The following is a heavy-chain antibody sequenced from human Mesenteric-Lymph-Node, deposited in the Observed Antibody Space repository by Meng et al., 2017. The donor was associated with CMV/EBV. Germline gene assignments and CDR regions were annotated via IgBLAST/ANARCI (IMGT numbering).Heavy chain of an antibody. CDR3: ARDHPGYQYDASTYSLEFDS. CDR1: FC. Sequence: FCMHWVRRAPGQGLEWLGWINPHIGDTNYAQKFRGRVTMTRDTSISTAYMELHGLRSDDTAVYYCARDHPGYQYDASTYSLEFDSWGQGTLVTVSS. V-gene: IGHV1-2*02. J-gene: IGHJ4*02. D-gene: IGHD3-16*01. CDR2: INPHIGDT.